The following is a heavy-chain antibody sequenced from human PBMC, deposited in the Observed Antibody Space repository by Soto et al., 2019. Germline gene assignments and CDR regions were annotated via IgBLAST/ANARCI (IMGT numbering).Heavy chain of an antibody. CDR2: IIPYYNTL. CDR1: EGTFNSYA. CDR3: ASGASRWYPYFVDS. J-gene: IGHJ4*02. Sequence: QAQVVQSGAEVRKPGSSVKLSCKASEGTFNSYAIAWVRQAPGQGLEWTGGIIPYYNTLNYAQKFQDRVTITADDSTNTVYMELSSLRSDDMAVYFCASGASRWYPYFVDSWAQGTLVTVSS. V-gene: IGHV1-69*01. D-gene: IGHD6-13*01.